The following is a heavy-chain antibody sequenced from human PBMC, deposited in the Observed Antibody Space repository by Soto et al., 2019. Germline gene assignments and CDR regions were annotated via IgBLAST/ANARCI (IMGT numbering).Heavy chain of an antibody. D-gene: IGHD1-26*01. CDR3: ARRWGGVFDI. Sequence: QVQLQESGPGLVKPSETLSLTCTVSGGSNSSYYWSWIRQPPGKGLEWIGYIYYSGSTNYNPSLKRRVTISVDTSKTPFSLKPSSVSAADTAVYYCARRWGGVFDIGGQGTMVTVSS. CDR1: GGSNSSYY. J-gene: IGHJ3*02. V-gene: IGHV4-59*08. CDR2: IYYSGST.